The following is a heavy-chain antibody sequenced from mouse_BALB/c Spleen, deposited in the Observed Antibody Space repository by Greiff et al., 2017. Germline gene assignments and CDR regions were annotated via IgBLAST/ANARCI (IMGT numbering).Heavy chain of an antibody. D-gene: IGHD2-1*01. Sequence: VQLQQSGPGLVKPSQSLSLTCTVTGYSITSDYAWNWIRQFPGNKLEWMGYISYSGSTSYNPSLKSRISITRDTSKNQFFLQLNSVTTEDTATYYCARERDYGNSWFAYWGQGTLVTVSA. CDR1: GYSITSDYA. V-gene: IGHV3-2*02. CDR2: ISYSGST. CDR3: ARERDYGNSWFAY. J-gene: IGHJ3*01.